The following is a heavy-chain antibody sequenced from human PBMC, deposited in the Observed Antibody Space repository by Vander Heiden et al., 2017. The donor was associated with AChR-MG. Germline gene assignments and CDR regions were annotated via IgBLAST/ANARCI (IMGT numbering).Heavy chain of an antibody. D-gene: IGHD3-22*01. CDR2: ISGSGGRV. V-gene: IGHV3-23*01. CDR1: GFAFRRYA. Sequence: DAQLLESGGGLVKPGDSLRLPCGAPGFAFRRYATSWVRQAPGKGLEWVSTISGSGGRVDYTDSVKGRFTISRDNSKNTLFLQMNRLRAEDTATYYCAKFLDSSGFYSPYLDSWGPGTLVTVSS. CDR3: AKFLDSSGFYSPYLDS. J-gene: IGHJ4*02.